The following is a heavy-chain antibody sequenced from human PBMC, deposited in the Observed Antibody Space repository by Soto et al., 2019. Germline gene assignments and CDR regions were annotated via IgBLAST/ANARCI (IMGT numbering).Heavy chain of an antibody. Sequence: SETLSLTCTFSGASIISYYWSLIRQPPGKGLEWIGYISYSGSPNYNPSLKSRVTISVDTSKNQFSLKLSSVAAADTAVYYCARHAGWATPFDPWGQGTLVTVSS. J-gene: IGHJ5*02. CDR3: ARHAGWATPFDP. V-gene: IGHV4-59*08. CDR2: ISYSGSP. CDR1: GASIISYY. D-gene: IGHD5-12*01.